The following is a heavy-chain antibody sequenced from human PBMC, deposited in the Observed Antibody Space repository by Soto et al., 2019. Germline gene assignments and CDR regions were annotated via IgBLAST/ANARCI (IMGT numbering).Heavy chain of an antibody. CDR2: IYYSGST. Sequence: QLQLQESGPGLVKPSETLSLTCTVSGDSISSSSYYWGWIRQPPGKGLEWIGSIYYSGSTYYNPSLKSRVTISVDTSENQFSLKLTSVTAADTAVYYCASSLGYCSSTSCYWPTYYYGMDVWGQGTTVTVSS. CDR3: ASSLGYCSSTSCYWPTYYYGMDV. D-gene: IGHD2-2*01. J-gene: IGHJ6*02. V-gene: IGHV4-39*01. CDR1: GDSISSSSYY.